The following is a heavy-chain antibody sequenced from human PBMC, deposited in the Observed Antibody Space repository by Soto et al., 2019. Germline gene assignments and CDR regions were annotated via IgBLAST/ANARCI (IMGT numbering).Heavy chain of an antibody. Sequence: EVQVVESGGGLVKPGRSLRLSCTASGFTFGEYAVSWFRQAPGKGLEWVGFIRSKHYGGTTQYAASVKGRFSISRDESKSIAYLQMNSLKTEETAVYYCDVEPSTETAYSEGFDIWGQGTMVTVSS. D-gene: IGHD4-17*01. CDR3: DVEPSTETAYSEGFDI. J-gene: IGHJ3*02. CDR1: GFTFGEYA. CDR2: IRSKHYGGTT. V-gene: IGHV3-49*05.